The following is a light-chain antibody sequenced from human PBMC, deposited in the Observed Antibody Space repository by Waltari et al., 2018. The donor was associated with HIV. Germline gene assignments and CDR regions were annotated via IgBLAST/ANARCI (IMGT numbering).Light chain of an antibody. J-gene: IGLJ3*02. V-gene: IGLV2-14*01. CDR2: DVS. Sequence: QSALTQPASVSGSPGQSITIPCTGTSSDVGGYNYVSWYQQHPGKAPKLMIYDVSNRPSGVSNRFSGSKSGNTASLTISGLRAEDEADYYCSSYTSSSTWVFGGGTKLTVL. CDR1: SSDVGGYNY. CDR3: SSYTSSSTWV.